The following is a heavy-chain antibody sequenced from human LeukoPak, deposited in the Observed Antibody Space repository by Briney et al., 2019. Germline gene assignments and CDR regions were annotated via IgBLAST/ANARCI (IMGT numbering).Heavy chain of an antibody. D-gene: IGHD5-24*01. CDR3: GRDPSARVTIDF. CDR1: GFTFSNYA. Sequence: GRSLRLSCGASGFTFSNYAMHWVRQAPGKGLEWVAIVSHDGRHQYYAESVKGRFTISRDSSKNTVSLQMNSLRAGDSALYYCGRDPSARVTIDFWGQGTLVTVSS. CDR2: VSHDGRHQ. J-gene: IGHJ4*02. V-gene: IGHV3-30*04.